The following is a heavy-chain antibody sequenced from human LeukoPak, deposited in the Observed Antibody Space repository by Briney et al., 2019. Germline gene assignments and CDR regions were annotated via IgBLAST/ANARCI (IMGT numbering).Heavy chain of an antibody. V-gene: IGHV1-2*02. CDR1: GYTFTGYY. CDR3: ARAAGLTYYDILTLDY. D-gene: IGHD3-9*01. J-gene: IGHJ4*02. Sequence: GASVKVSCTASGYTFTGYYMHWVRQAPGQGLGWMGWSNPNSGGTNYAQKFQGRVTMTRDTSISTAYMELSRLRSDDMAVYYCARAAGLTYYDILTLDYWGQGTLVTVSS. CDR2: SNPNSGGT.